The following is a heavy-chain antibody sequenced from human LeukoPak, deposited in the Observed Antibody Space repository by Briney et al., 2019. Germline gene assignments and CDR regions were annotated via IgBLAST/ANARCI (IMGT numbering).Heavy chain of an antibody. D-gene: IGHD6-13*01. CDR1: GGSISSGGYY. J-gene: IGHJ4*02. Sequence: SETLSLTCTVSGGSISSGGYYWSWIRQHPGKGLEWIGYIYYSGSTYYNPSLKSRVTISVDTSKNQFSLKLSSVTAADAAVYYCARAPGYSSSWLFDYWGQGTLVTVSS. CDR3: ARAPGYSSSWLFDY. CDR2: IYYSGST. V-gene: IGHV4-31*03.